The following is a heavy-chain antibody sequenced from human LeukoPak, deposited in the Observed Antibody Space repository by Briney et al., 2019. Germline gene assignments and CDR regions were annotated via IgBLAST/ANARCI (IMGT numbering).Heavy chain of an antibody. J-gene: IGHJ4*02. CDR3: ARVPYGSGTYTDY. Sequence: PGGSLRLSCAASGFTFSSYAMSWVRQAPGKGLEWVSSISGSGGSTYSPDSVKGRFTISRDNSKNTLYLQMNSLRAEDTAVYYCARVPYGSGTYTDYWGQGTLVTVSS. D-gene: IGHD3-10*01. V-gene: IGHV3-23*01. CDR1: GFTFSSYA. CDR2: ISGSGGST.